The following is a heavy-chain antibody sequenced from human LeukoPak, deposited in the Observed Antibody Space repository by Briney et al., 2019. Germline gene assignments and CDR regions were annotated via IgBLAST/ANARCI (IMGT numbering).Heavy chain of an antibody. CDR2: INHSGST. V-gene: IGHV4-34*01. J-gene: IGHJ6*03. Sequence: SEILSLTCAVYGGSFSGYYWSWIRQPPGKGLEWIGEINHSGSTNYNPSLKSRVTISVDTSKNQFSLKLSSVTAADTAVYCCARGRWRGYYYYYYMDVWGKGTTVTVSS. D-gene: IGHD5-24*01. CDR3: ARGRWRGYYYYYYMDV. CDR1: GGSFSGYY.